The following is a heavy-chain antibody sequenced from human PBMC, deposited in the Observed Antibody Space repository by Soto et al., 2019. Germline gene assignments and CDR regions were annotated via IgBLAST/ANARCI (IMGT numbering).Heavy chain of an antibody. D-gene: IGHD2-15*01. CDR2: IYSDGTT. J-gene: IGHJ1*01. Sequence: EEHLVETGGDLILPGGSLRLSCSTSVFNVSGSYMSWVRQAPGKGLEWVSSIYSDGTTDYADSVKGRFTISRDSSRNMVFLPMKGLRGEDTAVYYCARDCCSGRHFAHWGQGSLVTVSS. V-gene: IGHV3-53*02. CDR1: VFNVSGSY. CDR3: ARDCCSGRHFAH.